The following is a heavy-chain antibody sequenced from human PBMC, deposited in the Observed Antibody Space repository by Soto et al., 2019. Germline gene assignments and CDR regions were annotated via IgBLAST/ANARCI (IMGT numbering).Heavy chain of an antibody. Sequence: RXSCAASGFISSSYATHSVRQAPGTGPELVAVISYGGSNKYYADSVKGRFTISRDNSKNTLYLQMNSLRAEDTAVYYCARGAIKTYYYDSSGYYAGAFDNWGQGTMVTVSS. V-gene: IGHV3-30-3*01. CDR3: ARGAIKTYYYDSSGYYAGAFDN. CDR2: ISYGGSNK. CDR1: GFISSSYA. D-gene: IGHD3-22*01. J-gene: IGHJ3*02.